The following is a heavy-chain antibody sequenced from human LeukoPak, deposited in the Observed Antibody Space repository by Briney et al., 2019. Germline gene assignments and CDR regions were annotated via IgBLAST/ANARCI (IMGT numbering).Heavy chain of an antibody. Sequence: GGSLRLSCAASGFTFSSYAMSWVRQAPGKGLEWDSAISGSGGSTYYADSVKGRFTISRDNSKNTLYLQMNSLRAEDTAVYYCANSRVDYYYSYGMDVWGQGTTVTVSS. CDR2: ISGSGGST. D-gene: IGHD3-10*01. CDR1: GFTFSSYA. J-gene: IGHJ6*02. CDR3: ANSRVDYYYSYGMDV. V-gene: IGHV3-23*01.